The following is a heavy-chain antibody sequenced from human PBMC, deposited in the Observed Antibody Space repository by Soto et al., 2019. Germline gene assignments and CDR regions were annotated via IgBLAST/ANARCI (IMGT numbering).Heavy chain of an antibody. D-gene: IGHD2-15*01. CDR2: IYYSGST. V-gene: IGHV4-39*01. CDR1: GGSISSSGYY. CDR3: ARQWGYCSGGSCSPYMDV. Sequence: LETLCLTCTVSGGSISSSGYYWGWIRQPPGKGLEWIGSIYYSGSTYYNPSLKSRVTISVDTSKNQSSPKLSSVTAADTAVYYCARQWGYCSGGSCSPYMDVWGKGTTVTVSS. J-gene: IGHJ6*03.